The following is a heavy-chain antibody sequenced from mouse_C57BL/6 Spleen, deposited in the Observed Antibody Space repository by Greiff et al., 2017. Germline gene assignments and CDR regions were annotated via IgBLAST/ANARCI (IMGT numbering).Heavy chain of an antibody. D-gene: IGHD3-2*02. CDR1: GYSITSGYY. CDR3: AREGTAQAYYFDY. Sequence: EVKVEESGPGLVKPSQSLSLTCSVTGYSITSGYYWNWIRQFPGNKLEWMGYISYDGSNNYNPSLKNRISITRDTSKNQFFLKLNSVTTEDTATYYCAREGTAQAYYFDYWGQGTTLTVSS. CDR2: ISYDGSN. V-gene: IGHV3-6*01. J-gene: IGHJ2*01.